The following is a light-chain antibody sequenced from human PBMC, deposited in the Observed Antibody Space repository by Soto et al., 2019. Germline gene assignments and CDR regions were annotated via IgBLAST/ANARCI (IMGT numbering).Light chain of an antibody. V-gene: IGKV3-20*01. J-gene: IGKJ2*01. Sequence: EIVLTQSPGTLSLSPGERATLSRRASQSVRGNFLAWYQQKPAQAPRLLIYGASKRATGIPDRFSGSGSGTDFTLTISRLEPEDFAVYYCQQYGTYTFGQGTKVEIK. CDR2: GAS. CDR3: QQYGTYT. CDR1: QSVRGNF.